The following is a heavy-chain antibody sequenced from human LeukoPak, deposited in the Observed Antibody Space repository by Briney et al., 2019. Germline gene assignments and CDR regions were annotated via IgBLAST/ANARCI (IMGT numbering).Heavy chain of an antibody. J-gene: IGHJ4*02. V-gene: IGHV4-59*01. CDR2: IYYSGST. CDR1: GGSISSYY. Sequence: SETLSLTCTVSGGSISSYYWSWIRQPPGKGLEWIGYIYYSGSTNYNPSLKSRVTISVDTSKNQFSLKLSSVTAADTAVYYWARTLSTLNFDYWGQGTLVTVSS. CDR3: ARTLSTLNFDY.